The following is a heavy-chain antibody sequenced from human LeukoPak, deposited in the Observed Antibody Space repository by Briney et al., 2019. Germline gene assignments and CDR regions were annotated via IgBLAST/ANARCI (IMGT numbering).Heavy chain of an antibody. Sequence: NPSETLSLTCTVPGGSISSGSYYWSWIRQPAGKGLEWIGRIYTSGSTNYNPSLKSRVTISVDTSKNQFSLKLSSVTAADTAVYYCARPGYSYGYILYWGQGTLVTVSS. D-gene: IGHD5-18*01. CDR3: ARPGYSYGYILY. V-gene: IGHV4-61*02. CDR2: IYTSGST. CDR1: GGSISSGSYY. J-gene: IGHJ4*02.